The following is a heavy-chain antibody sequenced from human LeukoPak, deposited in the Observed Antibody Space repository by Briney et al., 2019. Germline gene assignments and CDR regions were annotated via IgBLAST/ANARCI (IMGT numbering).Heavy chain of an antibody. V-gene: IGHV4-34*01. J-gene: IGHJ6*02. Sequence: SETLSLTCAVYGGSFSGYYWSWIRQPPGKGLEWIGEINHSGSTNCNPALKRRVTRSVDTSKNQFSLKLSSVTAADTAVYYCASRPTITIFGVVIRRYYYGMDVWGQGTTVTVSS. CDR2: INHSGST. D-gene: IGHD3-3*01. CDR1: GGSFSGYY. CDR3: ASRPTITIFGVVIRRYYYGMDV.